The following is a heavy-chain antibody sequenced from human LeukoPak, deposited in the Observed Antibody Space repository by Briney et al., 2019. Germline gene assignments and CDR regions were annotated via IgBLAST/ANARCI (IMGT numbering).Heavy chain of an antibody. J-gene: IGHJ4*02. D-gene: IGHD6-19*01. V-gene: IGHV4-4*07. CDR1: GGSISSYY. CDR2: IYTSGGS. Sequence: SETLSLTCTVSGGSISSYYWSWIRQPAGEGLEWIGRIYTSGGSNSNPSLKSRVTMSADTSKNQFSLKLSSVTAADTAVYYCARDISVAGSFLLFDYWGQGTLVTVSS. CDR3: ARDISVAGSFLLFDY.